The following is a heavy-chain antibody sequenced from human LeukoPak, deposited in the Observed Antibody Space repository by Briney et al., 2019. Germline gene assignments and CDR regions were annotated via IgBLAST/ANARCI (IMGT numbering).Heavy chain of an antibody. CDR1: GFTFSSYE. Sequence: GGSLRLSCAASGFTFSSYEMNWVRQAPGKGLEWVSYISSSSSTIYYADSVKGRFTISRDNAKNSLYLQMNSLRDEDTAVYYCARDFYGDYILPYYYYYYGMDVWGQGTTVTVSS. CDR2: ISSSSSTI. V-gene: IGHV3-48*02. CDR3: ARDFYGDYILPYYYYYYGMDV. D-gene: IGHD4-17*01. J-gene: IGHJ6*02.